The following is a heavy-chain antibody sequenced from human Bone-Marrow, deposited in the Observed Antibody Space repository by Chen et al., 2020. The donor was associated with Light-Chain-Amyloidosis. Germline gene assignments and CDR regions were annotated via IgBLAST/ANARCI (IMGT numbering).Heavy chain of an antibody. J-gene: IGHJ5*02. V-gene: IGHV4-39*01. Sequence: QLQLQEAGPGLVKPSETLSLTCTISGGSITSSGYYWGWFRQPPGKGLEWVATVYYGGSTYYNPALKNRVLISVDTSRNQFSLKLASVTASDTAVYFCARNCTSEIRGDWFDPWGPGTLVTVSS. D-gene: IGHD2-8*01. CDR3: ARNCTSEIRGDWFDP. CDR2: VYYGGST. CDR1: GGSITSSGYY.